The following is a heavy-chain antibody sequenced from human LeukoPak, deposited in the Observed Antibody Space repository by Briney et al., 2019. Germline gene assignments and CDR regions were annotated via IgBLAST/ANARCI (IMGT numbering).Heavy chain of an antibody. V-gene: IGHV4-61*01. D-gene: IGHD1-26*01. Sequence: PSQTLSLTCTVSGDSISSGSYYWSWIRQPPGKGLEWIGYIYYSGGTNYNPSLKSRVTISVDTSKNQFSLKLSSVTAADTAVYYCARQRWSEVFDYWGQGTLVTVSS. CDR1: GDSISSGSYY. CDR2: IYYSGGT. CDR3: ARQRWSEVFDY. J-gene: IGHJ4*02.